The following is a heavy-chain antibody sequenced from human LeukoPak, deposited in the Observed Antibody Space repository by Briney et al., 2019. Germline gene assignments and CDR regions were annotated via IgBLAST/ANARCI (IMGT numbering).Heavy chain of an antibody. CDR1: GFTFSSYA. CDR3: ARDLDCSGGSCYSSSKAFWVGY. Sequence: PGGSLRLSCAASGFTFSSYAMHWVRQAPGKGLEWVAVISYDGSNKYYADPVKGRFTISRDNSKNTLYLQMNSLRAEDTAVYYCARDLDCSGGSCYSSSKAFWVGYWGQGTLVTVSS. J-gene: IGHJ4*02. CDR2: ISYDGSNK. V-gene: IGHV3-30*04. D-gene: IGHD2-15*01.